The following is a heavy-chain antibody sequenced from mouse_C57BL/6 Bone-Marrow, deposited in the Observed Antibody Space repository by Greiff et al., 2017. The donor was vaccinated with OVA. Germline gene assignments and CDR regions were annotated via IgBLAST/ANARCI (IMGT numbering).Heavy chain of an antibody. CDR1: GFTFSDYY. J-gene: IGHJ4*01. CDR3: ARRRYYAMDY. Sequence: KLVESGGGLVQPGGSLKLSCAASGFTFSDYYMYWVRQTPEKRLEWVAYISNGGGSTYYPDTVKGRFTISRDNAKNTLYLQMSRLKSEDTAMYYCARRRYYAMDYWGQGTSVTVSS. V-gene: IGHV5-12*01. CDR2: ISNGGGST.